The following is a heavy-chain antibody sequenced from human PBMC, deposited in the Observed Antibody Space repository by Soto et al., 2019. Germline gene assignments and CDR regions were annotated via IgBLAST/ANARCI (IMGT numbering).Heavy chain of an antibody. CDR2: ISSSSSYI. CDR3: ARDRGSGWYQVDY. V-gene: IGHV3-21*01. J-gene: IGHJ4*02. Sequence: EVQLVESGGGLVKPGGSLRLSCAASGFTFSSHSMNWVRQAPGKGLEWVSSISSSSSYIYYADSVKGRFTISRDNAKNSLYLQMNSLRAEDTAVYYCARDRGSGWYQVDYWGQGTLVTVSS. CDR1: GFTFSSHS. D-gene: IGHD6-19*01.